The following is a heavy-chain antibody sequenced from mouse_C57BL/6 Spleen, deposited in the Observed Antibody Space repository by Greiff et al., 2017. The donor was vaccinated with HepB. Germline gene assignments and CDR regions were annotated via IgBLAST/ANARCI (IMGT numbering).Heavy chain of an antibody. CDR2: ISNGGGST. Sequence: EVKLVESGGGLVQPGGSLKLSCAASGFTFSDYYMYWVRQTPEKRLEWVAYISNGGGSTYYPDTVKGRFTISRDNAKNTLYLQMSRLKSEDTAMYYCARESSCAYWGQGTLVTVSA. V-gene: IGHV5-12*01. J-gene: IGHJ3*01. CDR3: ARESSCAY. D-gene: IGHD1-1*01. CDR1: GFTFSDYY.